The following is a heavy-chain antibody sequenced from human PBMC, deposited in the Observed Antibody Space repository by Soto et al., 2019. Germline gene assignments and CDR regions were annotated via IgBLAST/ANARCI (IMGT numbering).Heavy chain of an antibody. CDR3: ERYSSSYDFDY. Sequence: SETLSLTCTVSGGSISSGGYYWSWIRQHPGKGLEWIGYIYYSGSTYYNPSLKSRVTISVDTSKNQFSLKLSSVTAADTAVYYCERYSSSYDFDYWGQGTLVTVSS. V-gene: IGHV4-31*03. CDR2: IYYSGST. J-gene: IGHJ4*02. D-gene: IGHD6-6*01. CDR1: GGSISSGGYY.